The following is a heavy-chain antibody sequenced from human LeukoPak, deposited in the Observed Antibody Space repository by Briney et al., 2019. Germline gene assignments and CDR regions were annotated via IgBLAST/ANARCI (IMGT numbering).Heavy chain of an antibody. CDR1: GYTFNTYA. V-gene: IGHV7-4-1*02. D-gene: IGHD3-22*01. CDR2: INTNTGNP. Sequence: ASVKVSCKASGYTFNTYAMNWVRQAPGQGLEWMGWINTNTGNPMYVQGFTGRFVFSLDTSVNTAYLQISRLKDEDTAVYYCARDRRDSSGYRFDYWGQGTLVTVSS. CDR3: ARDRRDSSGYRFDY. J-gene: IGHJ4*02.